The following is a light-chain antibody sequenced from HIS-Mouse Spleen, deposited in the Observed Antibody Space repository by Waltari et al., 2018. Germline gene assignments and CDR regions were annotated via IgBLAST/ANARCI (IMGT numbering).Light chain of an antibody. J-gene: IGLJ3*02. Sequence: SYVLTQPPSVSVAPGKTARITCGGNNIGSKSVHWYQQKPGQAPVLVVYDDSDRPSGIPERFSGSNSGNTATLTISGVEAGDEADYYCCSYAGSYTWVFGGGTKLTVL. CDR1: NIGSKS. CDR2: DDS. V-gene: IGLV3-21*03. CDR3: CSYAGSYTWV.